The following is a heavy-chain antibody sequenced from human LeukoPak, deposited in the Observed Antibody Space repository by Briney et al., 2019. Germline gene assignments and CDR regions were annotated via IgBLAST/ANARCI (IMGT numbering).Heavy chain of an antibody. CDR2: IPYDNSER. CDR3: ARDLGGASLVVAFDI. Sequence: PGGSLRLSCAASGFNSSNSGMHWVRQAPGKGLEWLTCIPYDNSERYYAEAVRGRFTISRDNSKNTVYLQMNRLRPDDTAIYYCARDLGGASLVVAFDIWGQGTMVTVSS. V-gene: IGHV3-30*02. J-gene: IGHJ3*02. CDR1: GFNSSNSG. D-gene: IGHD1-26*01.